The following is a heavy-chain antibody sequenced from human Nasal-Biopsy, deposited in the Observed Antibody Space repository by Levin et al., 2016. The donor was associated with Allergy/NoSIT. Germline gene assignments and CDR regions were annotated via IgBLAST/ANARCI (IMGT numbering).Heavy chain of an antibody. D-gene: IGHD7-27*01. CDR3: VRDRRTWGYYYGMDV. J-gene: IGHJ6*02. V-gene: IGHV3-30*04. Sequence: GESLKISCAASGFTFSNYAMHWVRQAPGKGLEWVAVISHDGGNKYYTDSVKGRFTISRDNSKKTLYLHMNSLRAEDTAMYYCVRDRRTWGYYYGMDVWGQGTTVTVSS. CDR2: ISHDGGNK. CDR1: GFTFSNYA.